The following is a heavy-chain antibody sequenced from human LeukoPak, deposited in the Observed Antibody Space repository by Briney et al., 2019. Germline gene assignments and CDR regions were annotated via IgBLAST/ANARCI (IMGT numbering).Heavy chain of an antibody. V-gene: IGHV4-30-4*01. D-gene: IGHD2-15*01. CDR2: IYYSGST. J-gene: IGHJ2*01. CDR3: ASPRDVVVVVAATAGYFDL. Sequence: SETLSLTCTVSGGSISSGDYYWSWSRQPPGKGLEWIGYIYYSGSTYYNPSLKSRVTISVDTSKNQFSLKLTSVTAADTAVYYSASPRDVVVVVAATAGYFDLWGRGTLVTVSS. CDR1: GGSISSGDYY.